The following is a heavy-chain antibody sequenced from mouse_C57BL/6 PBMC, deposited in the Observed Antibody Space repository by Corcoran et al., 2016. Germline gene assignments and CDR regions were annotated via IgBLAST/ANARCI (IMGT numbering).Heavy chain of an antibody. Sequence: QIQLVQSGPELKKPGETVKISCKASGYTFTTYGMSWVKQAPGKGLKWMGWINTYSGVPTYADDFKGRFAFSLETSASTAYLQINNLKNEDTDTYFCARYPITTVVAYYAMDYWGQGTSVTVSS. CDR1: GYTFTTYG. D-gene: IGHD1-1*01. CDR2: INTYSGVP. V-gene: IGHV9-3*01. J-gene: IGHJ4*01. CDR3: ARYPITTVVAYYAMDY.